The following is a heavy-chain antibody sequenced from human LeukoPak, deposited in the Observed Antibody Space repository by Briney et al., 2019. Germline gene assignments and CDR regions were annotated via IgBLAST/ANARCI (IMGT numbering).Heavy chain of an antibody. CDR2: INSDGSST. J-gene: IGHJ4*02. Sequence: GGSLRLSCAASGFTLSSYWMHWVRQAPGKGLVWVSRINSDGSSTSYADSVKSRFTISRDNAKNTLYLQMNSLRAEDTAVYYCATPRGSGSYLAFDYWGQGTLVTVSS. V-gene: IGHV3-74*01. D-gene: IGHD1-26*01. CDR1: GFTLSSYW. CDR3: ATPRGSGSYLAFDY.